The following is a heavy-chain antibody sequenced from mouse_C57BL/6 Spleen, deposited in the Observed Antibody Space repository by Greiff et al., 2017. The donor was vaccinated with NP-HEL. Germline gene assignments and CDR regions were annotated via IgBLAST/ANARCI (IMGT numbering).Heavy chain of an antibody. D-gene: IGHD2-1*01. CDR3: ARDGYGNPSY. Sequence: DVKLQESGPGLVKPSQSLSLTCSVTGYSITSGYYWNWIRQFPGNKLEWMGYISYDGSNNYNPSLKNRISITRDTSKNQFFLKLNSVTTEDTATYYCARDGYGNPSYWGQGTTLTVSS. CDR1: GYSITSGYY. J-gene: IGHJ2*01. V-gene: IGHV3-6*01. CDR2: ISYDGSN.